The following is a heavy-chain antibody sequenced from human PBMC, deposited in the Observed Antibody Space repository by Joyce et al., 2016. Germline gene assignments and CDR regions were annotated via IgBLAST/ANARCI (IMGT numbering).Heavy chain of an antibody. V-gene: IGHV4-30-2*01. CDR1: GDSFTTGGYA. Sequence: QLLLQESGPGLVKTSQTLSLTCAVSGDSFTTGGYAWNWIRQPPGKCLEWIGDIYHSGNTHFTPSLTSRVTISLDRSKSQFSQKLSSVTAADTAVYYCARAPRGPGYFDSWGQGTLVTVSS. J-gene: IGHJ4*02. D-gene: IGHD3-10*01. CDR2: IYHSGNT. CDR3: ARAPRGPGYFDS.